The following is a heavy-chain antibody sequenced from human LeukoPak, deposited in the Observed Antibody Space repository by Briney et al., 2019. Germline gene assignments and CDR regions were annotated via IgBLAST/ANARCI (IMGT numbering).Heavy chain of an antibody. CDR3: ARSQSSSLIDY. CDR1: RFPFSSYG. Sequence: GGSLRLSCAASRFPFSSYGIHWVRQAPGKGLEWVAVIWYDGSTKYYADSVKGRFTISRDNSKNTLYLQMNSLRAEDTAVYFCARSQSSSLIDYWGLGTLVTVSS. CDR2: IWYDGSTK. J-gene: IGHJ4*02. D-gene: IGHD6-13*01. V-gene: IGHV3-33*01.